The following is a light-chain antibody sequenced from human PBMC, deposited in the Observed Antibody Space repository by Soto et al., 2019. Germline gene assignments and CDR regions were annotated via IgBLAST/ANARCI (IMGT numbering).Light chain of an antibody. CDR2: DAS. CDR1: QSVGSS. V-gene: IGKV3-15*01. Sequence: VSASKSAKAIFSCRASQSVGSSIAWYQQKPGQSPRLLVYDASTRASTIPARFSGSGSGTEFTLTINTLQPEDFAVYYCQQYYQLPLYPFCQGTNVDIK. J-gene: IGKJ2*01. CDR3: QQYYQLPLYP.